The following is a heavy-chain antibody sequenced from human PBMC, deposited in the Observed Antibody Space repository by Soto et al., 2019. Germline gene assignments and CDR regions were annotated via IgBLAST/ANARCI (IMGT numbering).Heavy chain of an antibody. CDR2: ISYDGSNK. V-gene: IGHV3-30-3*01. J-gene: IGHJ4*02. Sequence: GGSLRLSCAASGFTFSSYAMHWVRQAPGKGLEWVAVISYDGSNKYYADSVKGRFTISRDNSKNTLYLQMNSLRAEDTAVYYCARDFYGDYVLDYWGQGTLVTVSS. CDR1: GFTFSSYA. CDR3: ARDFYGDYVLDY. D-gene: IGHD4-17*01.